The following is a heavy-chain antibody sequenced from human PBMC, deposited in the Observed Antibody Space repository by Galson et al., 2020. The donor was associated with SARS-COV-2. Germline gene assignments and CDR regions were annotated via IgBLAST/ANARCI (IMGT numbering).Heavy chain of an antibody. Sequence: GESLKISCAASGFTFTSYFMLWVRQAPGKGLEWVSAISGSGGSTYYADSVKGRFTISRDNSKNTLYLQMNSLRAEDTAVYYCAKVGWAATEYDYWGQGTLVTVSS. CDR3: AKVGWAATEYDY. J-gene: IGHJ4*02. D-gene: IGHD1-26*01. CDR2: ISGSGGST. V-gene: IGHV3-23*01. CDR1: GFTFTSYF.